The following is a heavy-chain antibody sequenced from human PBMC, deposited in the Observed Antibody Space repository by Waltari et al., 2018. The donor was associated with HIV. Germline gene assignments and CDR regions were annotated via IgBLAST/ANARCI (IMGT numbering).Heavy chain of an antibody. V-gene: IGHV1-46*03. CDR1: GYSFTRYY. CDR2: NNPSGGNT. D-gene: IGHD2-21*02. J-gene: IGHJ4*02. CDR3: ARIPPVFRGGDCYSGFDH. Sequence: QVQLVQSGAEVKRPGASVKVSCKASGYSFTRYYIHWIRQAPGQGLEWGGINNPSGGNTSYARNFQGRVTVTTDTSSTTVDMDLISLKSEDTAVYYCARIPPVFRGGDCYSGFDHWGQGTLVTVSS.